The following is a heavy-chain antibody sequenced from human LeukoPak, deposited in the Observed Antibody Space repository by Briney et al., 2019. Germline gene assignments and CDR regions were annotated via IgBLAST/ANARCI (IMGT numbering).Heavy chain of an antibody. Sequence: GASVKVSCKASGYTFTNYYIHWVRQAPGQGLEWMGLINPGGGNTDYAQNFQGRVTMTRDTSTSTVYMGLSSLRSEDTAVYYCARIRDGYNDAYDIWGQGTMVTVPS. J-gene: IGHJ3*02. CDR3: ARIRDGYNDAYDI. CDR2: INPGGGNT. D-gene: IGHD5-24*01. V-gene: IGHV1-46*01. CDR1: GYTFTNYY.